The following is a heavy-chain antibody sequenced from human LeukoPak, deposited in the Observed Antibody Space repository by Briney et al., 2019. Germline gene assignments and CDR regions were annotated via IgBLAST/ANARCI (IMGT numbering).Heavy chain of an antibody. CDR2: ISYDGSNK. D-gene: IGHD2-15*01. V-gene: IGHV3-30*04. CDR3: ARDPSVVVVAASYFDY. J-gene: IGHJ4*02. Sequence: GGSPRLSCAASGFTFSSYAMHWVRQAPGKGLEWVAVISYDGSNKYYADSVKGRFTISRDNSKNTLYLQMNSLRAEDTAVYYCARDPSVVVVAASYFDYWGQGTLVTVSS. CDR1: GFTFSSYA.